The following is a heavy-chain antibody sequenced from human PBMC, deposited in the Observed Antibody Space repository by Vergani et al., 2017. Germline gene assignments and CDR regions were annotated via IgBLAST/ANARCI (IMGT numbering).Heavy chain of an antibody. D-gene: IGHD2-2*02. V-gene: IGHV3-7*01. CDR3: AKDRLIVVVPAAIEELDY. J-gene: IGHJ4*02. CDR1: GFTFSSYW. Sequence: EVQLVESGGGLVKPGGSLRLSCAASGFTFSSYWMSWVRQAPGKGLEWVANIKQDGSEKYYVDSVKGRFTISRDNAKNSLYLQINSLRAEDTAVYYCAKDRLIVVVPAAIEELDYWGQGTLVTVSS. CDR2: IKQDGSEK.